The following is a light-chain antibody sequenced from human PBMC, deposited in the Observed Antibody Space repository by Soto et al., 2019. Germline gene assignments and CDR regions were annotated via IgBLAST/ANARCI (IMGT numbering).Light chain of an antibody. CDR2: EAS. Sequence: DIVLTQSPATLSLSPGERATLSCKASQLINTYVAWYQHRPAQGPRLLIYEASKRATGMPARFSGSGSGTDFTLTISSLEPEDFGINYCQQRHTWPTTFGGGAKVEI. V-gene: IGKV3-11*01. J-gene: IGKJ4*01. CDR1: QLINTY. CDR3: QQRHTWPTT.